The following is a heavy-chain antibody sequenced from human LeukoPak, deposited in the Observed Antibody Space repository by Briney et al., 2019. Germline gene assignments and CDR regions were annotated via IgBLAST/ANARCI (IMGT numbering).Heavy chain of an antibody. V-gene: IGHV3-20*04. CDR3: AREGAYSSRWYGFDY. Sequence: GGSPRLSCAASGFTFDDYGTSWVRQAPGKGLEWVSGINWNGGSTGYADSGKGRFTISRDNAKNSLYLQMNSLRAEDTALYYCAREGAYSSRWYGFDYWGQGTLVTVSS. D-gene: IGHD6-19*01. J-gene: IGHJ4*02. CDR1: GFTFDDYG. CDR2: INWNGGST.